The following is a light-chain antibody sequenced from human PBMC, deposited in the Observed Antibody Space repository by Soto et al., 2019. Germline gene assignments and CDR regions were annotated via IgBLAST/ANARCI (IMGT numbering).Light chain of an antibody. J-gene: IGKJ3*01. V-gene: IGKV1-5*03. CDR3: QQYETYSGT. CDR2: RAS. CDR1: QIINTW. Sequence: GDRVTFTCRASQIINTWLAWYQQKPGKAPKLVIYRASNLVNGVPSRFSGSGSGTEFTLTISSLQPDDFSIYYCQQYETYSGTFGPGTKVDL.